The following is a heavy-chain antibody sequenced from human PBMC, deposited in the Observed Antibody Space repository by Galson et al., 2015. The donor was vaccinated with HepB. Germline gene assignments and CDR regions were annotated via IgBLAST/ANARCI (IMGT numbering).Heavy chain of an antibody. CDR2: INAGNGNT. CDR3: ARSVGGYYPYDY. J-gene: IGHJ4*02. V-gene: IGHV1-3*01. Sequence: SVKVSCKASGYTFTSYAMHWVRQAPGQRLEWMGWINAGNGNTKYSQKFQGRVTITRDTSASTAYMELSSLRSEDTAVYYCARSVGGYYPYDYWGQGTLVTVSS. CDR1: GYTFTSYA. D-gene: IGHD3-22*01.